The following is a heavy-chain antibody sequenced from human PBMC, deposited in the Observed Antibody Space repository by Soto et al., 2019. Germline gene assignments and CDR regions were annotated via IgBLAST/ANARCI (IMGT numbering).Heavy chain of an antibody. D-gene: IGHD2-15*01. CDR3: AKDLVGSNADYYDY. CDR2: ISGSGTNT. Sequence: PGGSLRLSCAASGFTFSSYPMSWVRQAPGKGLEWVSAISGSGTNTYYAESVKGRFTISRDNSKNTLYLQMNSLRAEDAAVYYCAKDLVGSNADYYDYWGQGTLVTVSS. J-gene: IGHJ4*02. V-gene: IGHV3-23*01. CDR1: GFTFSSYP.